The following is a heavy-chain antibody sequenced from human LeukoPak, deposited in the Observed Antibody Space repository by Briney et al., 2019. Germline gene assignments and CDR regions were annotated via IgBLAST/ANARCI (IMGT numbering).Heavy chain of an antibody. J-gene: IGHJ4*02. CDR2: ISGNGGNI. CDR3: AKAVYDYREYVESRPY. CDR1: GFTFISHA. V-gene: IGHV3-23*01. D-gene: IGHD4-17*01. Sequence: SGGSLRLSCAASGFTFISHAMTWGRQAPGEGREWDSSISGNGGNIYYADSVKGRFTISRDNSNTTLYLQINSLRADDTAVYYCAKAVYDYREYVESRPYWGQGTLVTVSS.